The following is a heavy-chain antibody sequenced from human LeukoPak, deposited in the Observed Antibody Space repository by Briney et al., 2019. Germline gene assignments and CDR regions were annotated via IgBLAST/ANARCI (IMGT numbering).Heavy chain of an antibody. Sequence: PGGSLRLSCVVSGFTFSSYEMNWVRQVPGKGLEWIAYIRSSGSTIYYADSVKGRFIISRDNAKNSLYLQMDSLRAEDTGLYYCARDSGVTGRADYSDYWGQGTLVAVSS. V-gene: IGHV3-48*03. CDR1: GFTFSSYE. CDR2: IRSSGSTI. J-gene: IGHJ4*02. D-gene: IGHD2-8*01. CDR3: ARDSGVTGRADYSDY.